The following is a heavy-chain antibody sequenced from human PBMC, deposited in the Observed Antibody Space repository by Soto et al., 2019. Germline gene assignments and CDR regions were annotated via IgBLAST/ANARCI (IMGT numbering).Heavy chain of an antibody. D-gene: IGHD3-9*01. J-gene: IGHJ5*02. V-gene: IGHV3-15*01. CDR3: TTPMYYDILTGQINWFDP. Sequence: GGSLRLSCAASGFTFSNAWMSWVRQAPGKGLEWVGRIKSKTDGGTTDYAAPVKGRFTISRDDSKNTLYLQMNSLKTEDTAVYYCTTPMYYDILTGQINWFDPWGQGTLVTVSS. CDR2: IKSKTDGGTT. CDR1: GFTFSNAW.